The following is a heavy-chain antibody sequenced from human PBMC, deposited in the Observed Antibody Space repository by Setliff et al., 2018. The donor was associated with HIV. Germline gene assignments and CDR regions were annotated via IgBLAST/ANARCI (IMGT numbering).Heavy chain of an antibody. V-gene: IGHV3-30*18. D-gene: IGHD2-15*01. CDR2: ISNGGDKE. J-gene: IGHJ6*03. CDR1: GFSFGAHA. Sequence: PGGSLRLSCVGSGFSFGAHAIHWVRQAPGKGLEWVAVISNGGDKEYYGDSVKGRFTISRDNLKNTLFLQMSSMRVEDTAIYYCAKDVGRGSGYYYYTDVWGRGTTVTVSS. CDR3: AKDVGRGSGYYYYTDV.